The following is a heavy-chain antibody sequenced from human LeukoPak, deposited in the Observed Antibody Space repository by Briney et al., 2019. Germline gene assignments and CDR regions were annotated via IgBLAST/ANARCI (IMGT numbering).Heavy chain of an antibody. Sequence: SETLSLTCIVSGGSISRYYWSWLRQPPGKGLEWIGEINHSGSTNYNPSLKSRVTISVDTSKNQFSLKLSSVTAADTAVYYCARARYYGPRPFDYWGQGTLVTVSS. CDR1: GGSISRYY. J-gene: IGHJ4*02. D-gene: IGHD3-10*01. CDR3: ARARYYGPRPFDY. V-gene: IGHV4-34*01. CDR2: INHSGST.